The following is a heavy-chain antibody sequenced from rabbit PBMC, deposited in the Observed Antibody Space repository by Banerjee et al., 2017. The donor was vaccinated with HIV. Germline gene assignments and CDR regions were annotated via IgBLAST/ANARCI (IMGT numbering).Heavy chain of an antibody. J-gene: IGHJ4*01. CDR1: GFSFSSSYW. CDR3: ARVTGSVWGVGFGL. D-gene: IGHD4-1*01. CDR2: IGASSGIT. Sequence: QEQLEESGGDLVKPEGSLTLTCTASGFSFSSSYWICWVRQAPGKGLEWIACIGASSGITWYASWAKGRFTISKTSSTTVTLQMTSLTAADTATYFCARVTGSVWGVGFGLWGPGTLVTVS. V-gene: IGHV1S45*01.